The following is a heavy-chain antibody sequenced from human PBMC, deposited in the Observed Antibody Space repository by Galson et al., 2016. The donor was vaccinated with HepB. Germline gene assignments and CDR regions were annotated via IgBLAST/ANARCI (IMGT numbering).Heavy chain of an antibody. D-gene: IGHD2-21*02. Sequence: LRLSCAASGFTFSSSWMHWVRQAPGKGLMWVSRSNSDGTSATYADSVRGRFTVSRDNAKNTLFLEMNNLRAEDTAVYYCARVGGVFYPSFDHWGQGTLVTVSS. J-gene: IGHJ4*02. CDR3: ARVGGVFYPSFDH. V-gene: IGHV3-74*01. CDR1: GFTFSSSW. CDR2: SNSDGTSA.